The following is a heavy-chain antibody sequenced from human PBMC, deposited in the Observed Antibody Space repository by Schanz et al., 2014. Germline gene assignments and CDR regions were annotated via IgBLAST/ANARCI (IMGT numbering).Heavy chain of an antibody. Sequence: EVQLVESGGGLVQPGGSLRLSCAASGFSVGNKYMNWVRQAPGKGLEWVSAMNESHSTIYYADSVRGRFTISRDNSKNTLYLQMNSLRAEDTAVYYCANNWNLDYWGQGTLVTVSS. J-gene: IGHJ4*02. CDR3: ANNWNLDY. CDR1: GFSVGNKY. D-gene: IGHD1-20*01. CDR2: MNESHSTI. V-gene: IGHV3-23*04.